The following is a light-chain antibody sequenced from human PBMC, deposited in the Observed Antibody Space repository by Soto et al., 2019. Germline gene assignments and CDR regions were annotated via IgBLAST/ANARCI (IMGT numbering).Light chain of an antibody. Sequence: EIVMTRSPGTLSLSPGERATLSCRASQSVNSYLAWYQQKPGQAPRLLISDASDRATGIPDRFSGSGSGTDFTLTISRLVPEDFAVYYCQQYGDSPVTFGQGTKVDIK. CDR3: QQYGDSPVT. V-gene: IGKV3-20*01. J-gene: IGKJ1*01. CDR1: QSVNSY. CDR2: DAS.